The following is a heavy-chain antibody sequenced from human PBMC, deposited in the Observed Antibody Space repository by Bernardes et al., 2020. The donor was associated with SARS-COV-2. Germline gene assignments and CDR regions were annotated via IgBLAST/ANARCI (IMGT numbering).Heavy chain of an antibody. Sequence: GGSLRLSCAASGFTVSSNYMSWVRQAPGKGLEWVSVIYSGGSTYYADSVKGRFTISRDNSKNTLYLQMNSLRAEDTAVYYCSRGAVSGDDAFGIWGQGTMVTVSS. CDR2: IYSGGST. J-gene: IGHJ3*02. V-gene: IGHV3-66*02. CDR3: SRGAVSGDDAFGI. D-gene: IGHD6-19*01. CDR1: GFTVSSNY.